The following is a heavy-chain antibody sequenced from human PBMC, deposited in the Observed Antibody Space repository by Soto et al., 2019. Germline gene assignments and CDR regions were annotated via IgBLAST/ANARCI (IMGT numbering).Heavy chain of an antibody. CDR3: ARAARSLGYSGYDFDY. D-gene: IGHD5-12*01. CDR2: TYYRSKWYN. CDR1: GDSVSSNSAA. J-gene: IGHJ4*02. Sequence: SQTLSLTCAISGDSVSSNSAAWNWIRQSPSRGLEWLGRTYYRSKWYNDYAVSVKSRITINPDTSKNQFSLQLNSVTPEDTAVYYCARAARSLGYSGYDFDYWGQGTLVTVSS. V-gene: IGHV6-1*01.